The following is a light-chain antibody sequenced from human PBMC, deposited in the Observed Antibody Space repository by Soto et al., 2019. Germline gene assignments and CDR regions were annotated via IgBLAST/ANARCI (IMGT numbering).Light chain of an antibody. CDR2: DAS. J-gene: IGKJ1*01. CDR1: QSISSW. V-gene: IGKV1-5*01. Sequence: DIQMTQSPSTLSAAVGDIFTISCRSSQSISSWLAWYQQKSGKAPKLLIYDASNLESGVPSRFSGSGSGTEFTLTISSLQPDDFATYYCQQYNSYSPWTFGQGTKVDIK. CDR3: QQYNSYSPWT.